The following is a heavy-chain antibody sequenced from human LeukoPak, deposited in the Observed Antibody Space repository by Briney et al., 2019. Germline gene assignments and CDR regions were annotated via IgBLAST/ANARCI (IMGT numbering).Heavy chain of an antibody. CDR3: ANGGYCSVTSCYPKWFDP. Sequence: SETLSLTCTVSGGSISSYYWSWIRQPPGKGLEWIGYIYYSGSTNYNPSLKSRVTISVDTSKNQFSLKLSSVTAADTAVYYCANGGYCSVTSCYPKWFDPWGQGTLVTVSS. J-gene: IGHJ5*02. CDR2: IYYSGST. V-gene: IGHV4-59*01. CDR1: GGSISSYY. D-gene: IGHD2-2*01.